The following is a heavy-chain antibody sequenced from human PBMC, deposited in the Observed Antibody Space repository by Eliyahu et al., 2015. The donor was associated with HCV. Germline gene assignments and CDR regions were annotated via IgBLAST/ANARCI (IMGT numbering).Heavy chain of an antibody. J-gene: IGHJ6*02. CDR1: GFPFNNYG. Sequence: QVQLVESGGGVVQPGGSLRLSCSAXGFPFNNYGMYWVRQAPGKGLEWVAIIRYDGSNENYADSVKGRFTISRDNSKNTLHLQMNSLRVEDTAVYYCAKDQSLWHYYYAMDVWGQGTTVTVSS. D-gene: IGHD5-18*01. CDR2: IRYDGSNE. CDR3: AKDQSLWHYYYAMDV. V-gene: IGHV3-30*02.